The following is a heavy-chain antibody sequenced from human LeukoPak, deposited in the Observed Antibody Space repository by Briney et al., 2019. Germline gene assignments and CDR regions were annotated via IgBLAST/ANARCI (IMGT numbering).Heavy chain of an antibody. V-gene: IGHV4-39*01. D-gene: IGHD2-15*01. CDR1: GGSISSSSYY. CDR2: IYYSGST. J-gene: IGHJ5*02. Sequence: KPSETLSLTCTVSGGSISSSSYYWGWIRQPPGKGLGWIGSIYYSGSTYYNPSLKSRVTISVDTSKNQFSLKLSPVTAADTAVYYCARHHRGHAVVAAHPAFDPWGQGTLVTVSS. CDR3: ARHHRGHAVVAAHPAFDP.